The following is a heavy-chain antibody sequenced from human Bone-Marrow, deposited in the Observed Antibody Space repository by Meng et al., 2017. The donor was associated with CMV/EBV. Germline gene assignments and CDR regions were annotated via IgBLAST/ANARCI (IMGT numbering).Heavy chain of an antibody. CDR2: IIPIFGTA. V-gene: IGHV1-69*05. Sequence: SVKVSCKASGGTFSSYAISWVRQAPGQGLEWMGGIIPIFGTANYAQKFQGRVTITTDESTSTAYMELGSLRSEDTAVYYCARLMTVIAVAGNDAFDIWGQGTMVPSPQ. D-gene: IGHD6-19*01. J-gene: IGHJ3*02. CDR1: GGTFSSYA. CDR3: ARLMTVIAVAGNDAFDI.